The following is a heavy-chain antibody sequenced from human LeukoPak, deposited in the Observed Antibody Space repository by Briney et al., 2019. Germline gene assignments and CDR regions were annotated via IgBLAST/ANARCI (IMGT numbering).Heavy chain of an antibody. CDR1: GYTFTSYD. CDR3: AREPYYYGSGSYDPNFDY. CDR2: MNPNSGNT. J-gene: IGHJ4*02. Sequence: ASVKVSCKASGYTFTSYDINWVRQATGQGLEWMGWMNPNSGNTGYAQKFQGRVTMTRNTSISTAYMELSSLRSEDTAVYYCAREPYYYGSGSYDPNFDYWGQGTLVTVSS. V-gene: IGHV1-8*01. D-gene: IGHD3-10*01.